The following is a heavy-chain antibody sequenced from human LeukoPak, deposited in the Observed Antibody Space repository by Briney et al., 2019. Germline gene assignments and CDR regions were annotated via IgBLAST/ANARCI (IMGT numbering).Heavy chain of an antibody. J-gene: IGHJ4*02. CDR3: ARYRSGASCYSGVDY. V-gene: IGHV3-23*01. CDR2: ISSNGGST. Sequence: AGGSLRLSCAASGCTFSSYSMNWVRQAPGRGLEWVSTISSNGGSTYYADSVKGRFTISRDNSKNTLYLQMCSLRAEDTAVYYCARYRSGASCYSGVDYWGQGTLVPVSS. D-gene: IGHD2-15*01. CDR1: GCTFSSYS.